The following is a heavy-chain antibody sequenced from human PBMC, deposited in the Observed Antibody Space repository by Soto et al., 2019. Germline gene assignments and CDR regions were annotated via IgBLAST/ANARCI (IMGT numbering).Heavy chain of an antibody. CDR3: ARGEGVAAAGPGDY. Sequence: AGGALRLSCAASWFTFSRYIIKWGRPAPWRGLRWGSSLSSSSSYIYYADSVKGRFTLSRDKAKNSPYLQMNSLRAEDTAVYYCARGEGVAAAGPGDYWGQGTLVSVSS. CDR2: LSSSSSYI. J-gene: IGHJ4*02. V-gene: IGHV3-21*01. CDR1: WFTFSRYI. D-gene: IGHD6-13*01.